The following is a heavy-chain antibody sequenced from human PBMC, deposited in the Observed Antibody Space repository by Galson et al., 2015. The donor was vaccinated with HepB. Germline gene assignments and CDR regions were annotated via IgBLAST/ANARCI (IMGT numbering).Heavy chain of an antibody. J-gene: IGHJ3*02. CDR1: GYTFTGYY. V-gene: IGHV1-2*02. CDR2: INPNSGGT. Sequence: SVKVSCKASGYTFTGYYMHWVRQAPGQGLEWMGWINPNSGGTNYAQKFQGRVTMTRDTSISTAYMELSRLRSDDTAVYYCARVRFGSPNHAVWGGSGSYYGDRAFDIWGQGTMVTVSS. CDR3: ARVRFGSPNHAVWGGSGSYYGDRAFDI. D-gene: IGHD3-10*01.